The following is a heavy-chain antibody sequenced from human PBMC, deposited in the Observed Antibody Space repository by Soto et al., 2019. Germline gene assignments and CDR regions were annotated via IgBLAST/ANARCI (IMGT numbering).Heavy chain of an antibody. CDR3: ARDNMRARDGMDV. V-gene: IGHV4-61*01. D-gene: IGHD3-16*01. J-gene: IGHJ6*02. CDR1: GGSVSSGSYH. CDR2: IYYSGST. Sequence: QAQLQESGPGLVKPSETLSLTCTVSGGSVSSGSYHWTWIRQPPGKGLGWIGYIYYSGSTNYNPSLKSRVTISVDTSKNQFSLKLSSVTAADTAVYYCARDNMRARDGMDVWGQGTTVTVSS.